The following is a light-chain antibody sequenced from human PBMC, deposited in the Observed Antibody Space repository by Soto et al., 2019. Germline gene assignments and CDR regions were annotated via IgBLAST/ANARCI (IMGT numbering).Light chain of an antibody. CDR3: LQYNHWHD. CDR2: GAS. V-gene: IGKV3-15*01. J-gene: IGKJ2*01. Sequence: EIVMTQSPATLSVSPGERVTLSCRASQSVNNNLAWYQHRPGQAPRLLIYGASIRATGMPARFSGSGFGTEFTLTISSLQSEDFGVYSCLQYNHWHDFGQGTKLELK. CDR1: QSVNNN.